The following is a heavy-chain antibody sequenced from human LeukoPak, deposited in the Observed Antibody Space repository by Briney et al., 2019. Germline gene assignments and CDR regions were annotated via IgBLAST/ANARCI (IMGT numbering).Heavy chain of an antibody. D-gene: IGHD5/OR15-5a*01. CDR1: GYAFSDIY. J-gene: IGHJ5*02. Sequence: ASVNVSCKASGYAFSDIYFNWVRQAPGQGLDWMGWINPSTGARIYSQKFEGRISMDTSMDKSFNTVYMELGSLTTDDTAVYYCATSSVTHTRDPWGQGTLVTVSS. V-gene: IGHV1-2*02. CDR3: ATSSVTHTRDP. CDR2: INPSTGAR.